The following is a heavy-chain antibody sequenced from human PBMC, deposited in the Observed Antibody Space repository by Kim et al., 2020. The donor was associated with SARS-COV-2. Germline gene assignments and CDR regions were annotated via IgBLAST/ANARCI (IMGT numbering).Heavy chain of an antibody. Sequence: GGSLRLSCAASGFTFSSYWMHWVRQAPGKGLVWVSRINSDGSSTSYADSVKGRFTISRDNAKNTLYLQMNSLRAEDTAVYYCARDTRLRVTTAGPYPYNWFDPWGQGTLVTVSS. D-gene: IGHD4-17*01. CDR1: GFTFSSYW. V-gene: IGHV3-74*01. J-gene: IGHJ5*02. CDR2: INSDGSST. CDR3: ARDTRLRVTTAGPYPYNWFDP.